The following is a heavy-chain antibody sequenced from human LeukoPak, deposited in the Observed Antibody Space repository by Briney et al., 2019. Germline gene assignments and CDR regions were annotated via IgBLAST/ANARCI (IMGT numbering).Heavy chain of an antibody. V-gene: IGHV4-34*01. J-gene: IGHJ4*02. CDR3: ARVPESVGINYFDS. D-gene: IGHD1-26*01. CDR2: VNYRGST. Sequence: SETLSLTCAAYGGSFSGNYWSWVRQPPGKGLEWIGEVNYRGSTNYNPSLKSRVTISVDTSKNQFSLKVNSVTAADTAVYYCARVPESVGINYFDSWGQGTLVTVSS. CDR1: GGSFSGNY.